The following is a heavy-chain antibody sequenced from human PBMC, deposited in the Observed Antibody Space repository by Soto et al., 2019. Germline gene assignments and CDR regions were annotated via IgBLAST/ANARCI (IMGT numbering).Heavy chain of an antibody. CDR3: ARGGQVVVITGFDY. J-gene: IGHJ4*02. V-gene: IGHV4-31*03. CDR2: IYYSGST. Sequence: SETLSLTCTVSGGSISSGGYYWSWIRQHPGKGLEWIGYIYYSGSTYYNPSLKSRVTISVDTSKNQFSLKLSSVTAADTAVYYCARGGQVVVITGFDYWGQGTLVTVSS. D-gene: IGHD3-22*01. CDR1: GGSISSGGYY.